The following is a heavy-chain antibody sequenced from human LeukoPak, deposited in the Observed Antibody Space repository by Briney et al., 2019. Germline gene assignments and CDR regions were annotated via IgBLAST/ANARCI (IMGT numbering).Heavy chain of an antibody. CDR3: ARDVATISNWFDP. J-gene: IGHJ5*02. CDR2: ISSGGTYI. Sequence: GGSLRLSCAASGFTFSTYSMNWVRQAPGKGLEWVSSISSGGTYIHYADSVKGRFTISRDNAKNSLYLQMNSLRAEDTAVYYCARDVATISNWFDPWGQGTLVTVSS. CDR1: GFTFSTYS. D-gene: IGHD5-24*01. V-gene: IGHV3-21*01.